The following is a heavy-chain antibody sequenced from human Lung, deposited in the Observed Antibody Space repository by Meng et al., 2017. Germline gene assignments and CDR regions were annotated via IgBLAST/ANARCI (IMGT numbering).Heavy chain of an antibody. Sequence: QVHLVQSGLEVKKTGASVKVSCKASGYTFTTYGISWLRLAPGQGLEWMGWIDPGNGNRDFAEKFQDRLTMSNDTSSSTVYMELTRLTSDDTAVYYCARDRQWLFDYWGQGALVTVSS. J-gene: IGHJ4*02. CDR3: ARDRQWLFDY. V-gene: IGHV1-18*01. CDR2: IDPGNGNR. D-gene: IGHD6-19*01. CDR1: GYTFTTYG.